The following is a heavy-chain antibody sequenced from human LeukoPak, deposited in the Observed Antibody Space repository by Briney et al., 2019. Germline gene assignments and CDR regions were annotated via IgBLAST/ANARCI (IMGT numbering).Heavy chain of an antibody. CDR1: GFTFISYS. CDR2: ISSSSSSI. V-gene: IGHV3-21*01. D-gene: IGHD3-10*01. Sequence: PGGSLKLSCAASGFTFISYSMNWVRQAPGKGLEWVSSISSSSSSIYYADSVKGRFTISRDNAKNSLYLQMNSLRAEDTAMYYRARDRGYYDSGRYVPLDYWGQGTLVTVSS. J-gene: IGHJ4*02. CDR3: ARDRGYYDSGRYVPLDY.